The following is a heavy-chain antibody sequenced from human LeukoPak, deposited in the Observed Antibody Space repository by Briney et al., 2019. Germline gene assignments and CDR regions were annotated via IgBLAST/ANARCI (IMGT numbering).Heavy chain of an antibody. D-gene: IGHD1-26*01. V-gene: IGHV1-2*02. CDR1: GYTFTGYY. CDR3: ARDLGGRDFFRNYYYYMDV. Sequence: ASVKVSCKASGYTFTGYYMHWVRQAPGQGLEWMGWINPNSGGTNYAQKFQGRVTMTRDTSISTAYMELSRLRSDDTAVYYCARDLGGRDFFRNYYYYMDVWGKGTTVTVSS. J-gene: IGHJ6*03. CDR2: INPNSGGT.